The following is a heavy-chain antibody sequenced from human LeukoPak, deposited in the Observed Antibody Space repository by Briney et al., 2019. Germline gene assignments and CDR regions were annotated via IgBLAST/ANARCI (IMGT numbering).Heavy chain of an antibody. CDR3: ARLAQQLAGYDYYYYMDV. D-gene: IGHD6-13*01. Sequence: PGGSLRLSCAASGFTFSSYTMNWVRQAPGKGLEWVSSISSSGSYIYYADSMKGGFTISRDNAKNSLFLQMNSLRAEDTAVYYCARLAQQLAGYDYYYYMDVWGKGTTVTVSS. CDR2: ISSSGSYI. V-gene: IGHV3-21*01. J-gene: IGHJ6*03. CDR1: GFTFSSYT.